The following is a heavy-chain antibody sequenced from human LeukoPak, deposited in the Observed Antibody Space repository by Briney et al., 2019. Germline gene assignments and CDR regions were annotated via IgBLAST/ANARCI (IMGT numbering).Heavy chain of an antibody. CDR2: IRYDGSNK. Sequence: PGGSLRLSCAASGFTFSSYGMHWVRQAPGKGLEWVAFIRYDGSNKYYADSVKGRFTISRDNSKNTLYLQMNSLRAEDTAVYYCAKALRYYGSGSYYPLTLNYYYHGMDVWGQGTTVTVSS. J-gene: IGHJ6*02. D-gene: IGHD3-10*01. V-gene: IGHV3-30*02. CDR3: AKALRYYGSGSYYPLTLNYYYHGMDV. CDR1: GFTFSSYG.